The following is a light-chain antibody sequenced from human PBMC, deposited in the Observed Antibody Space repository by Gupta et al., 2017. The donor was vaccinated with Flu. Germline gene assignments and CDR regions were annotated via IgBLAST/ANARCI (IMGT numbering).Light chain of an antibody. V-gene: IGKV1-12*01. Sequence: QITQSPSSVSTTEGDRVTITCRASQDISTWLAWYQQKPGKAPKLLIYAASSLQGGVPSRFSGSGSGTDFTLTISSLQPEDFATYSCQQANSFPYTFGQGTTLEIK. CDR2: AAS. CDR1: QDISTW. J-gene: IGKJ2*01. CDR3: QQANSFPYT.